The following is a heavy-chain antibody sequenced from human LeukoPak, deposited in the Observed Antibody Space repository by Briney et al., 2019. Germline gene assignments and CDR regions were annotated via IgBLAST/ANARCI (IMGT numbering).Heavy chain of an antibody. CDR2: IKQDGSEK. D-gene: IGHD2-2*01. J-gene: IGHJ6*03. CDR1: GFTFSTYW. CDR3: AKDLDCSSTSCHWDYYMDV. Sequence: GGSLRLSCAASGFTFSTYWMSWVRQAPGKGLEWVANIKQDGSEKYYVDSVKGRFTISRDNAKNTLYLQMNSLRAEDTAVYYCAKDLDCSSTSCHWDYYMDVWGKGTTVTVSS. V-gene: IGHV3-7*03.